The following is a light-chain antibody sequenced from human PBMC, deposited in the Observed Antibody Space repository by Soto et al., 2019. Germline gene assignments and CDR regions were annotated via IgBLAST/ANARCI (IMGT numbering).Light chain of an antibody. Sequence: QSVLTQPPSVSGAPGQSVTISCTGTSSNIGAGYDIHWYQQPPGTAPKLVIYNNHNRPSGVPDRFSGSKSGTSGSLAITGLQAEDEADYYCSSYTSSSTVVFGGGTKLTVL. CDR3: SSYTSSSTVV. V-gene: IGLV1-40*01. CDR1: SSNIGAGYD. CDR2: NNH. J-gene: IGLJ2*01.